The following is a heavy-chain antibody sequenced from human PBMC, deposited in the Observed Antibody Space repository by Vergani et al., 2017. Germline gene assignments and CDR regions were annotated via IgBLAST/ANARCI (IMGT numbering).Heavy chain of an antibody. CDR2: MNPNSGNT. D-gene: IGHD6-19*01. Sequence: QVQLVQSGAEVKKPGSSVKVSCKASGGTFSSYTISWVRQATGQGLEWMGWMNPNSGNTGYAQKFQGRVTMTRNTSISTAYMELSSLGSEDTAVYYCARGLATAVAGPRGFDYWGQGTLVTVSS. CDR3: ARGLATAVAGPRGFDY. J-gene: IGHJ4*02. V-gene: IGHV1-8*02. CDR1: GGTFSSYT.